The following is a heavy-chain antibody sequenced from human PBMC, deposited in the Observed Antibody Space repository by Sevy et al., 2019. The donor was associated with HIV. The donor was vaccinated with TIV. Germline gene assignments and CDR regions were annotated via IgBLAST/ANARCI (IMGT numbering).Heavy chain of an antibody. D-gene: IGHD3-3*01. J-gene: IGHJ6*02. Sequence: GGSLRRSCAASGFTFSSYSMNWVRQAPGKGLEWVSSISSSSSYIYYADSVKGRFTIPRDNAKNSLYLQMNSLRAEDTAVYYCARDLNDFWSKLPYYYYGMDVWGQGTTVTVSS. V-gene: IGHV3-21*01. CDR3: ARDLNDFWSKLPYYYYGMDV. CDR2: ISSSSSYI. CDR1: GFTFSSYS.